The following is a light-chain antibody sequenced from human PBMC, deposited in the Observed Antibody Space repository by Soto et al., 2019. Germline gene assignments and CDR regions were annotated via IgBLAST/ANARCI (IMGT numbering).Light chain of an antibody. CDR1: QGIGDT. J-gene: IGKJ1*01. V-gene: IGKV3-20*01. CDR3: QQYGSSPLT. Sequence: EIVMTQSPATLSVSPGGGATLSCRASQGIGDTLAWYQQKPGQAPRLLIYGASSRATGIPDRFSGSGSGTDFTLTISRLDPEDFAVYYCQQYGSSPLTFGQGTKVDIK. CDR2: GAS.